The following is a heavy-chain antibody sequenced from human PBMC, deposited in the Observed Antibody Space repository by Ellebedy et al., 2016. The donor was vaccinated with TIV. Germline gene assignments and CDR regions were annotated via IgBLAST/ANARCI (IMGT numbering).Heavy chain of an antibody. D-gene: IGHD2-2*01. J-gene: IGHJ4*02. CDR1: GFTFSTYA. CDR3: AKTLGYCTSTNCEKLDY. V-gene: IGHV3-23*01. CDR2: MSGTGGRGST. Sequence: GESLKISCAASGFTFSTYAMSWVRRAPGKGLEWVSVMSGTGGRGSTYYADSVKGRFTISRDNSKNTLSLQMNSLRVEETAVYYCAKTLGYCTSTNCEKLDYWGQGTLVTVSS.